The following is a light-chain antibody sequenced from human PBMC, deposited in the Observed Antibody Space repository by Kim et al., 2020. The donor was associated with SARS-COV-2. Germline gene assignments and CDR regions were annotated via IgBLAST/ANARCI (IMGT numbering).Light chain of an antibody. CDR1: QSISSW. CDR2: KAS. J-gene: IGKJ4*01. CDR3: QQYNSYSPLT. Sequence: DIQMTQFPSTLSASVGDRVTITCRASQSISSWLAWYQQKPGKAPKLLIYKASSLESGVPSRFSGSGSGTEFTLTISSLQPDDFATYYCQQYNSYSPLTFGGGTKLEI. V-gene: IGKV1-5*03.